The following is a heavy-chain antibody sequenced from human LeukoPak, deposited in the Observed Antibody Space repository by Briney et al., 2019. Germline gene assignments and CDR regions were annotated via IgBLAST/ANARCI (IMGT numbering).Heavy chain of an antibody. CDR1: GYTFKNYG. CDR2: IDTPLREA. Sequence: EASVKVSCKASGYTFKNYGISWVRQAPGQGLEWMGWIDTPLREANYAQDFQGRVTMTADTSTSTMYMELRSLRSDDTAVYYCARDRSTNAYGGEGTLVTVS. D-gene: IGHD2-8*01. J-gene: IGHJ4*02. V-gene: IGHV1-18*01. CDR3: ARDRSTNAY.